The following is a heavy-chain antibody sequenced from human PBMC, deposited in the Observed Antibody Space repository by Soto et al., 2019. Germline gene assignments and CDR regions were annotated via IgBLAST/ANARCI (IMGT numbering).Heavy chain of an antibody. V-gene: IGHV4-61*01. D-gene: IGHD3-22*01. CDR1: GGSVSSGSYY. J-gene: IGHJ5*02. CDR2: IFYSGST. Sequence: SETLSLTCTVSGGSVSSGSYYWSWIRQPPGKGLEWIGYIFYSGSTNYNPSLKSRVTISVDTSKNQFSLKLSSVTAADTAVYYCAGYDYYDSSGYYRNWFDPWGQGTLVTVSS. CDR3: AGYDYYDSSGYYRNWFDP.